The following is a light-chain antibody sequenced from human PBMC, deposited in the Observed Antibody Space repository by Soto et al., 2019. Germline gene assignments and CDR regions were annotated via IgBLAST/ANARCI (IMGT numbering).Light chain of an antibody. V-gene: IGLV2-11*01. J-gene: IGLJ1*01. CDR2: DVS. CDR1: SSDIGGYDY. Sequence: QSVLPQPRSVSGSPGQSVTISCTGTSSDIGGYDYVSWYQQHPGKAPKLVIYDVSQRPSGVPDRFSGSKSGNTASLTISGLQAEDEADYYCSSYTSSRAYVFGIGTKVTVL. CDR3: SSYTSSRAYV.